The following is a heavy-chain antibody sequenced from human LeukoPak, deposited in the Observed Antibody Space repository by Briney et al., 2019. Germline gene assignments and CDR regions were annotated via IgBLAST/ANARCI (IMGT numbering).Heavy chain of an antibody. J-gene: IGHJ4*02. Sequence: ASVKVSCKASGYTFTGYYMHWVRQAPGQGLEWMGRINPNSGGTNYAQKFRGRVTMTRDTSISTAYMELSRLRSDDTAVYYCATGTYYYDSSGYYPDYFDYWGQGTLVTVSS. CDR3: ATGTYYYDSSGYYPDYFDY. V-gene: IGHV1-2*06. CDR2: INPNSGGT. CDR1: GYTFTGYY. D-gene: IGHD3-22*01.